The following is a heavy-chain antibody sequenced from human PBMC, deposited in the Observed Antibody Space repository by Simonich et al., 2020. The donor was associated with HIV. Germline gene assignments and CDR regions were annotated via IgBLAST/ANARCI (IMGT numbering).Heavy chain of an antibody. CDR1: GFTFDDYA. CDR2: ISWNSVSI. J-gene: IGHJ4*02. Sequence: EVQLVESGGGLVQPGRSLRLSCAASGFTFDDYAMHWVRQARGQGLGWVSGISWNSVSIGYADSVKGRFTISRDNAKNSLYLQMNSLRAEDTALYYCAKDKGAYYGSGSPVYWGQGTLVTVSS. CDR3: AKDKGAYYGSGSPVY. V-gene: IGHV3-9*01. D-gene: IGHD3-10*01.